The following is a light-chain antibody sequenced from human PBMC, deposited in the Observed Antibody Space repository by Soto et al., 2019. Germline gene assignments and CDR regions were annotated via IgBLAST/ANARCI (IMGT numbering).Light chain of an antibody. CDR1: QTVSGKY. CDR3: QQYGSSPPYT. CDR2: GSS. J-gene: IGKJ2*01. Sequence: EIVLTQSPGILSLSPRERATLSCRASQTVSGKYLAWYQQKPGQSPRLLIYGSSDRATGIPDRFSGSGSGTDFTLTINRVESEDFAVYYCQQYGSSPPYTFGQGTTVEI. V-gene: IGKV3-20*01.